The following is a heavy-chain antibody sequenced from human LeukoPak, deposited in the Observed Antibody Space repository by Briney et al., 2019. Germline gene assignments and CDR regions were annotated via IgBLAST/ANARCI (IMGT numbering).Heavy chain of an antibody. CDR3: ARDLYDHDSSGYYEF. V-gene: IGHV3-48*04. Sequence: GGSLRLSCAASGFTFSSYSMNWVRQAPGKGLEWVSYISNSDNSIYYADSVKGRFTISRDNAKNSLYLQMNTLRAEDTAVYYCARDLYDHDSSGYYEFWGQGTLVTVSS. CDR2: ISNSDNSI. D-gene: IGHD3-22*01. CDR1: GFTFSSYS. J-gene: IGHJ4*02.